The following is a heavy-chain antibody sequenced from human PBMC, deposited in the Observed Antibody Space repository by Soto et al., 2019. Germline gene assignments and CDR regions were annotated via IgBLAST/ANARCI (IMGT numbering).Heavy chain of an antibody. Sequence: LSLTCTVSGGSISSYYWSWIRQPPGKGLEWIGYIYYSGSTNYNHSLKSRVTISVDTSKNQFSLKLSSVTAADTAVYYCAREMGRGGRNGMDVWGQGTTVTVSS. CDR3: AREMGRGGRNGMDV. CDR2: IYYSGST. D-gene: IGHD2-8*01. V-gene: IGHV4-59*01. J-gene: IGHJ6*02. CDR1: GGSISSYY.